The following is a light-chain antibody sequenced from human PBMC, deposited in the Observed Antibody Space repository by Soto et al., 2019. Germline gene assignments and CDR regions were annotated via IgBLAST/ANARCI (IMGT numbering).Light chain of an antibody. Sequence: DIQMTQFPSSLSASVGDRVTITCRASQSISNYLNWYRQRPGKAPELLIFAASTLQRGAPSRFSGSESGSYFTLTISSLQPEDFATYYCPQTYSIPYTFGQGSNLYIK. CDR2: AAS. J-gene: IGKJ2*01. CDR3: PQTYSIPYT. CDR1: QSISNY. V-gene: IGKV1-39*01.